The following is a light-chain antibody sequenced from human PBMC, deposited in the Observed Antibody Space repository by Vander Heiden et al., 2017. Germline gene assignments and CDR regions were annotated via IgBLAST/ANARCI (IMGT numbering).Light chain of an antibody. CDR2: GAS. J-gene: IGKJ4*01. CDR3: QQSYSTLGT. CDR1: QSISTY. Sequence: DIQMTQSPSSLSASVGDRVIITCRASQSISTYLNWYQHKSGKAPTLLIHGASNLESGVPSRFSGSGSGTDFTLTISSLQPEDFATYFCQQSYSTLGTFGGGTKVEI. V-gene: IGKV1-39*01.